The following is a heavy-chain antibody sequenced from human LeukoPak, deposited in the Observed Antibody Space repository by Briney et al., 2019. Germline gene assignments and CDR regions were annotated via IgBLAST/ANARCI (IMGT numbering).Heavy chain of an antibody. J-gene: IGHJ3*02. V-gene: IGHV4-39*07. CDR2: IYYSGST. CDR1: GGSISSSSYY. D-gene: IGHD1-26*01. Sequence: PSETLSLTCTVSGGSISSSSYYWGWIRQPPGKGLEWIGSIYYSGSTYYNPSLKSRVTISVDTSKNQFSLKLSSVTAADTAVYYCARDPTTGAFDIWAKGQWSPSLQ. CDR3: ARDPTTGAFDI.